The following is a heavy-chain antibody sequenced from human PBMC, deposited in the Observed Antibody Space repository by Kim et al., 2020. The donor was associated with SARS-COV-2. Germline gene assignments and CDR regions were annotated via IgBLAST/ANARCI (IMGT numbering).Heavy chain of an antibody. CDR3: AREKDGYNYYFDS. D-gene: IGHD5-12*01. CDR1: GGTFSSYA. J-gene: IGHJ4*02. CDR2: IIPILGIA. Sequence: SVKVSCKASGGTFSSYAISWVRQAPGQGLEWMGRIIPILGIANYAQKFQGRVTITADKSTSTAYMELSSLRSEDTAVYYCAREKDGYNYYFDSWGQGTLLTVSS. V-gene: IGHV1-69*04.